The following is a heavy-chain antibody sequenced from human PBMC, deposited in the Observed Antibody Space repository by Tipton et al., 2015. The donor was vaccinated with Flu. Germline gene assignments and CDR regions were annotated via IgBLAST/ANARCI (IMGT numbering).Heavy chain of an antibody. V-gene: IGHV3-9*01. Sequence: SLRLSCAASGFTFDDYAMHWVRQAPGKGLEWVSGISWNSGSIGYADSVKGRFTISRDNAKNSLYLQMNSLSAEDTALYYCAKDGGAMASWGQGTLVTVSS. CDR1: GFTFDDYA. D-gene: IGHD5-24*01. CDR3: AKDGGAMAS. J-gene: IGHJ4*02. CDR2: ISWNSGSI.